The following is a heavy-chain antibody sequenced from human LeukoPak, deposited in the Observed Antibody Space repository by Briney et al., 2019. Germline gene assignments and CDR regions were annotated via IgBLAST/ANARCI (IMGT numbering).Heavy chain of an antibody. CDR2: INWNGGST. CDR3: ARVTATIIFDY. CDR1: GFTFDDYG. J-gene: IGHJ4*02. D-gene: IGHD5-24*01. V-gene: IGHV3-20*04. Sequence: GGSLRLSCAASGFTFDDYGMSWVRQAPGKGLEWVSGINWNGGSTGYADSVKGRFTISRDNAKNSLYLHMNSLRAEDTALYYCARVTATIIFDYWGQGTLVTVSS.